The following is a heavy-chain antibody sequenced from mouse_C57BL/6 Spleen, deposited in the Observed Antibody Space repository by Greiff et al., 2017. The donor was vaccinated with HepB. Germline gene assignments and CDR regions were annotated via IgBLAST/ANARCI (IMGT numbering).Heavy chain of an antibody. Sequence: EVQLQQSGAELVRPGASVKLSCTASGFNIKDDYMHWVKQRPEQGLEWIGWIDPENGDTEYASKFQGKATITADTSSNTAYLQLSSLTSEDTAVYYCTIFSYGYDGAYWGQGTLVTVSA. CDR2: IDPENGDT. D-gene: IGHD2-2*01. J-gene: IGHJ3*01. CDR3: TIFSYGYDGAY. CDR1: GFNIKDDY. V-gene: IGHV14-4*01.